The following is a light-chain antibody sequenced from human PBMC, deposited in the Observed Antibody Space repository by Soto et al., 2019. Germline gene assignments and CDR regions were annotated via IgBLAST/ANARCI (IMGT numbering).Light chain of an antibody. Sequence: QSVLTQPASVSGSPGQSITISCTGTSSDIGSYNYVSWYQQYPGKAPKLMIYDVSNRPSGVSNRFSGSKSGNTASLTISGLQAADEADYYCSSYTPISTYAFGPGTKVTVL. V-gene: IGLV2-14*01. CDR1: SSDIGSYNY. CDR2: DVS. CDR3: SSYTPISTYA. J-gene: IGLJ1*01.